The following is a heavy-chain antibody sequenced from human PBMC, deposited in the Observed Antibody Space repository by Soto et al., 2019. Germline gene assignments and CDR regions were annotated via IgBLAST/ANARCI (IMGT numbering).Heavy chain of an antibody. V-gene: IGHV3-21*06. CDR1: GFTFARYS. J-gene: IGHJ4*02. CDR3: AREPADITSKFDY. Sequence: SLRVSFSGAGFTFARYSGSCGRQSPGKGLECVSSISSTTNYIYYGDSMKCRFTISRENAKNSLYLEMNSLRDEDTAVYYCAREPADITSKFDYWGQGTLV. D-gene: IGHD6-25*01. CDR2: ISSTTNYI.